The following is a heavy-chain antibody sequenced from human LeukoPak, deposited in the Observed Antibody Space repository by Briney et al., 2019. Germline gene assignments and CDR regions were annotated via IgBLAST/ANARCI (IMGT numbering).Heavy chain of an antibody. D-gene: IGHD2-2*01. CDR1: GYSFTSYW. Sequence: GESLKISCKGSGYSFTSYWIGWVRQMPGKGLEWVGIIYPGDSDTTYSPSFQGQVTISADKSISTAYLQWSSLRASDTAMYYCARVPVVPAVWYGMDVWGQGTTVTVSS. V-gene: IGHV5-51*01. CDR2: IYPGDSDT. CDR3: ARVPVVPAVWYGMDV. J-gene: IGHJ6*02.